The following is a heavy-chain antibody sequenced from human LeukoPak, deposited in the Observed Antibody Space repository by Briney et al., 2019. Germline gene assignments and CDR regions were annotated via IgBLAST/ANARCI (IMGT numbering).Heavy chain of an antibody. CDR2: ISGSGGST. D-gene: IGHD2-2*01. CDR1: GFTFTSYA. V-gene: IGHV3-23*01. Sequence: PGGSLRLSCAASGFTFTSYAMSWVRQAPGKGLEWVSAISGSGGSTYYADSAKGRFTISRDNSKNTQYPQMNSLRAEDTAVYYCAKDLTRVVPGDDAFDIWGQGTMVTVSS. J-gene: IGHJ3*02. CDR3: AKDLTRVVPGDDAFDI.